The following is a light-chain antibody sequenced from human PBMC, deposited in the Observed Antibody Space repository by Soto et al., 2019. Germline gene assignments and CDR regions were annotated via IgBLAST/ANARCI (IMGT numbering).Light chain of an antibody. Sequence: EIVLTQSPVTLALSPGEGATLSCRASQSVSSSYIAWYQQRPGQTPSLLIYGASTRATGIPDRFSGSGSGAHFTLTISRLEPGDFAVYYCQHFGGTKFTFGQGTRLEIK. CDR1: QSVSSSY. V-gene: IGKV3-20*01. J-gene: IGKJ5*01. CDR3: QHFGGTKFT. CDR2: GAS.